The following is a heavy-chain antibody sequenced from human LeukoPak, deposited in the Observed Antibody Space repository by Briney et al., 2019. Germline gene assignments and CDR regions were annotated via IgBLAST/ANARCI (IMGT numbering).Heavy chain of an antibody. CDR2: ISYDGSNK. Sequence: PGGSLRLSCAASGFTFSSYAMHWVRQAPGKGLEWVAVISYDGSNKYYADSVKGRFTISRDNSKNTLYLQMNSLRAEDTAVYYCAKGGVSYTYYFDCWGQGTLVTVSS. V-gene: IGHV3-30*04. CDR1: GFTFSSYA. CDR3: AKGGVSYTYYFDC. J-gene: IGHJ4*02. D-gene: IGHD2-8*01.